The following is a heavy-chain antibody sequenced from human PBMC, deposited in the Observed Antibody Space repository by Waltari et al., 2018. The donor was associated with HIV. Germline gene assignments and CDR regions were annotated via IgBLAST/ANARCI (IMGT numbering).Heavy chain of an antibody. CDR3: ARGNSSGWYYYYYGMDV. CDR2: IYYSGST. D-gene: IGHD6-19*01. V-gene: IGHV4-59*01. J-gene: IGHJ6*02. Sequence: QVQLQESGPGLVKPSETLSLTCTVPGGSISSYYWSWIRQPPGKGLEWIGYIYYSGSTNYNPSLKSRVTISVDTSKNQFSLKLSSVTAADTAVYYCARGNSSGWYYYYYGMDVWGQGTTVTVSS. CDR1: GGSISSYY.